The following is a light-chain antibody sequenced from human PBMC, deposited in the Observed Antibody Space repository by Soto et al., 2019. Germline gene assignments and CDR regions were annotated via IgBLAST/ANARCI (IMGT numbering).Light chain of an antibody. Sequence: EIVLTQSPGTLSLSPGERATLSCRASPSVSGSNLAWYQQKPGQAPRLVIYGASSRATGIPDRFSGSGSGTEFTLTITSLQPEDFAVYYCQEYNYWHPITFGGGTKVDIK. CDR3: QEYNYWHPIT. CDR2: GAS. CDR1: PSVSGSN. J-gene: IGKJ4*01. V-gene: IGKV3-20*01.